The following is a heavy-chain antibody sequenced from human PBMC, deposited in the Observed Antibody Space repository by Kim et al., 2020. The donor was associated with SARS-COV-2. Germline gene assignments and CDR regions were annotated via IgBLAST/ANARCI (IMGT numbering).Heavy chain of an antibody. Sequence: TIYAQKFQGRVTMTEDTSTDTAYMELSSLRSEDTAVYYFATAVAGTWYDYWGQGTLVTVSS. CDR3: ATAVAGTWYDY. J-gene: IGHJ4*02. CDR2: T. V-gene: IGHV1-24*01. D-gene: IGHD6-19*01.